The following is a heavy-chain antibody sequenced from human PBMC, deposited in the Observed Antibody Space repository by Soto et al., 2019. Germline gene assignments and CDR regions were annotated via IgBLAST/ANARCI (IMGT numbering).Heavy chain of an antibody. CDR2: INHSGST. Sequence: SETLSLTCAVYGGSFSGYYWSWIRQPPGKGLEWIGEINHSGSTNYNPSLKSRVTISVDTSKNQFSLKLSSVTAADTAVYYCERYGSGSYYPTTFDYRGQGTLVTVPS. CDR1: GGSFSGYY. V-gene: IGHV4-34*10. D-gene: IGHD3-10*01. J-gene: IGHJ4*02. CDR3: ERYGSGSYYPTTFDY.